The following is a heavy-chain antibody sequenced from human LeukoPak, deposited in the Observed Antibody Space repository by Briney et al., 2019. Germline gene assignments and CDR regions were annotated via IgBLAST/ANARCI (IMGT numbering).Heavy chain of an antibody. CDR1: GFTFSGSA. J-gene: IGHJ6*02. V-gene: IGHV3-73*01. Sequence: GGSLRLSCAASGFTFSGSAMHWVRQASGKGLEWVGRIRSKANSYATAYAASVKGRFTITRDDSKNTAYLQMNSLKTEDTAVYYCTSHLVDPSDYYYYYGMDVWGQGTTVTVSS. D-gene: IGHD3-16*01. CDR2: IRSKANSYAT. CDR3: TSHLVDPSDYYYYYGMDV.